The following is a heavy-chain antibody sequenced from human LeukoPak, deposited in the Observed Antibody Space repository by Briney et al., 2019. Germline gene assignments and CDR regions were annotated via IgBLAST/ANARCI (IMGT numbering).Heavy chain of an antibody. J-gene: IGHJ4*02. V-gene: IGHV1-2*02. CDR1: GYTFTGYY. D-gene: IGHD3-10*02. CDR3: ARECCTGSNVDY. CDR2: INPNSGGT. Sequence: ASVKVSCKASGYTFTGYYMHWVRQAPGQGLEWMGWINPNSGGTNYAQKFQGRVTMTRDTSISTAYMELSRLRSDDTAVYYCARECCTGSNVDYWGQGTLVTVSS.